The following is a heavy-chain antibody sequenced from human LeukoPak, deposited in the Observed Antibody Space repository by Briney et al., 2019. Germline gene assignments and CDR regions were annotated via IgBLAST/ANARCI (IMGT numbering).Heavy chain of an antibody. CDR3: ARVRPRIAAAGTRREAFDI. D-gene: IGHD6-13*01. Sequence: SQTLSLTCAISGDSVSSNSAAWNWIRQSPSRGLGWLGRTYYRSKWYNDYAVSVKSRITINPDTSKNQFSLQLNSVTPEDTAVYYCARVRPRIAAAGTRREAFDIWGQGTMVTVSS. CDR1: GDSVSSNSAA. V-gene: IGHV6-1*01. CDR2: TYYRSKWYN. J-gene: IGHJ3*02.